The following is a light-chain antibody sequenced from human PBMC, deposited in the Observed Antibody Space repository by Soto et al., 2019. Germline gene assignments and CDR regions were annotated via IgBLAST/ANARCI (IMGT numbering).Light chain of an antibody. CDR1: SSDIGGYNS. J-gene: IGLJ2*01. CDR2: DVS. V-gene: IGLV2-14*03. CDR3: SSFSTSSTLVL. Sequence: QSALTQPVSVSGSPGQTVIISCTGTSSDIGGYNSVSWYQQHPGRAPKLILFDVSNRPSKIPDRFSGSKSDNTASLTIPGLQAEDEADYYCSSFSTSSTLVLFGGGTKVTVL.